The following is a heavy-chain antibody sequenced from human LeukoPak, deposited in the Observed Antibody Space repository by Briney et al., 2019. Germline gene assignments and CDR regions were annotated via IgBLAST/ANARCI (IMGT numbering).Heavy chain of an antibody. D-gene: IGHD3-22*01. CDR1: GGSISSSSYY. CDR2: IYHSGST. V-gene: IGHV4-39*07. J-gene: IGHJ4*02. CDR3: ASAQDRYYDSSGLKS. Sequence: PSETLSLTCTVSGGSISSSSYYWGWIRQPPGKGLEWIGSIYHSGSTNYNPSLKSRVTISVDKSKNQFSLKLSSVTAADTAVYYCASAQDRYYDSSGLKSWGQGTLVTVSS.